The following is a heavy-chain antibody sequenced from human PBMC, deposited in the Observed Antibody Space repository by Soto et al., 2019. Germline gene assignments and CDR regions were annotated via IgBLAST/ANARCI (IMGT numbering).Heavy chain of an antibody. V-gene: IGHV4-39*01. Sequence: SETLSLTCTVSGGSISSSSYYWGWIRQPPGKGLEWIGSIYYSGSTYYNPSLKSRVTISVDTSKNQFSLKLSSVTAADTAVYYCFSPQYSSGSHYYYYMDVWGKGTTVTVSS. CDR2: IYYSGST. J-gene: IGHJ6*03. CDR1: GGSISSSSYY. D-gene: IGHD6-19*01. CDR3: FSPQYSSGSHYYYYMDV.